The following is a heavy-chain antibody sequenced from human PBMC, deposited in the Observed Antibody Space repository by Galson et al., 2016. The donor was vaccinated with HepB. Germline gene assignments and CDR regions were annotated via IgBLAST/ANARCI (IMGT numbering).Heavy chain of an antibody. V-gene: IGHV3-13*01. Sequence: SLRLSCAASGFTFSIHAMHWVRQAPGKGLEWVSAVETAGDTYYAESVKGRFTISRENAHNSLYLQMNSLRAVDTAVYYCARGKSLLAMPWNYGLDVWGKGTTVSVSS. CDR1: GFTFSIHA. D-gene: IGHD2-2*01. J-gene: IGHJ6*04. CDR2: VETAGDT. CDR3: ARGKSLLAMPWNYGLDV.